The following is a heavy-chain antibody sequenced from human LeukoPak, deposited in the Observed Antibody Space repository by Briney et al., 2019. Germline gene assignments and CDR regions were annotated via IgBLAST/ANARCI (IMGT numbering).Heavy chain of an antibody. CDR2: IYTSGST. Sequence: PSETLSLTCTVSGGYISSGSYYWSWIRQPAGKGLEWIGRIYTSGSTNYNPSLKSRVTISVDTSKNQFSLKLSSVTAADTAVYYCARSRDYYGSGSYHWFDPWGQGTLVTVSS. CDR3: ARSRDYYGSGSYHWFDP. V-gene: IGHV4-61*02. CDR1: GGYISSGSYY. J-gene: IGHJ5*02. D-gene: IGHD3-10*01.